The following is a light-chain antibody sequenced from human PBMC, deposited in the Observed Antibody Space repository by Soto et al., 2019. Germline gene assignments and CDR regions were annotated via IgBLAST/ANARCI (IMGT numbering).Light chain of an antibody. V-gene: IGLV6-57*01. J-gene: IGLJ2*01. CDR3: QSYDTTDQV. CDR2: EHN. Sequence: NFMLTQPHSVSESPGKTVTISCTRSRGSIASNYVQWYQQRPGSSPTTVIYEHNQRPSGVPDRFSGSIDSSSNSASLTISGLKAEDEADYYCQSYDTTDQVFGGGTKLTVL. CDR1: RGSIASNY.